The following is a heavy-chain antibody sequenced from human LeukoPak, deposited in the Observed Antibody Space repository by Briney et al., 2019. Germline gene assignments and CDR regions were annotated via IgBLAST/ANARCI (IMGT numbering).Heavy chain of an antibody. Sequence: GASVKVSCKASGYTFTSYGISWVRQAPGQGLEWMGWISDYNGNTNYAQQKLQGRVTMTTDTSTSTAYMELRSLRSDDTAVYYCARDLKRGYSSGRYSWGTGSSNDYWGQGTLVTVSS. J-gene: IGHJ4*02. CDR3: ARDLKRGYSSGRYSWGTGSSNDY. CDR2: ISDYNGNT. V-gene: IGHV1-18*01. D-gene: IGHD6-19*01. CDR1: GYTFTSYG.